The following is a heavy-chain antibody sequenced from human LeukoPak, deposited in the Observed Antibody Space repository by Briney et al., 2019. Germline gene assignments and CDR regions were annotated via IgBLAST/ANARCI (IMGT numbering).Heavy chain of an antibody. CDR1: GYTFTSYG. J-gene: IGHJ6*02. V-gene: IGHV1-18*01. CDR3: ARNPKARYYYGMDV. Sequence: ASVNVSCKASGYTFTSYGISWVRQAPGQGLEWMGWISAYNGNTNYAQKLQGRVTMTTDTSTSTAYMELRSLRSDDTAVYYCARNPKARYYYGMDVWGQGTTVTVSS. D-gene: IGHD1-14*01. CDR2: ISAYNGNT.